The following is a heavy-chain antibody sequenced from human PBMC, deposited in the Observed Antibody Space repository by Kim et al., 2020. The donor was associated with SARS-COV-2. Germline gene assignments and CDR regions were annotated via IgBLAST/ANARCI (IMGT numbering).Heavy chain of an antibody. J-gene: IGHJ6*02. CDR3: ARSIAGSYYYGMDV. V-gene: IGHV3-30*01. Sequence: ADSVKSRFTISGDNSKNTLYLQMNSLRAEDTAVYYCARSIAGSYYYGMDVWGQGTTVTVSS. D-gene: IGHD6-6*01.